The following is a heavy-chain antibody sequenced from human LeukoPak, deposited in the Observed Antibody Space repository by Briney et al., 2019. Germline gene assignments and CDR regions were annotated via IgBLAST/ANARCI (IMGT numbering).Heavy chain of an antibody. Sequence: GGSLRLSCAASGFTFSTYTMNWVRQAPGKGLEWVSAISGIASAPYHAASVKGRFAISRDNSKRTLYLQMNRLRAEDTAVYYCAKFSVAPGIAVAGRFDPWGQGTLVTVSS. V-gene: IGHV3-23*01. CDR3: AKFSVAPGIAVAGRFDP. CDR2: ISGIASAP. D-gene: IGHD6-19*01. J-gene: IGHJ5*02. CDR1: GFTFSTYT.